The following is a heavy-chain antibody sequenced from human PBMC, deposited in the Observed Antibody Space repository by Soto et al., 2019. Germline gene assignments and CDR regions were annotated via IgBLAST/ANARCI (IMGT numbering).Heavy chain of an antibody. V-gene: IGHV1-69*13. CDR3: ATRSVPLYDFWSGYYSRDNWFDP. D-gene: IGHD3-3*01. J-gene: IGHJ5*02. Sequence: SVKVSCKASGGTFSSYAISWVRQAPGQGLGWMGGIIPIFGTANYAQKFQGRVTITADESTSTAYMELSSLRSEDTAVYYCATRSVPLYDFWSGYYSRDNWFDPWGQGTLVTVSS. CDR1: GGTFSSYA. CDR2: IIPIFGTA.